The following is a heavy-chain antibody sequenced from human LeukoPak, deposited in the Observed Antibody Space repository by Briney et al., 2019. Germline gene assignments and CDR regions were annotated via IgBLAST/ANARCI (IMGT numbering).Heavy chain of an antibody. D-gene: IGHD3-22*01. CDR2: MNPNSGNT. V-gene: IGHV1-8*01. Sequence: ASVKVSCKASGYTFTSYDINWVGQATGQGLEWRGWMNPNSGNTAYAQKFQGRVTISRNTSISTVYMEVSSLRSEDTAVYYCAREDYYDSGSNDYWGQGTLVTVSS. CDR3: AREDYYDSGSNDY. CDR1: GYTFTSYD. J-gene: IGHJ4*02.